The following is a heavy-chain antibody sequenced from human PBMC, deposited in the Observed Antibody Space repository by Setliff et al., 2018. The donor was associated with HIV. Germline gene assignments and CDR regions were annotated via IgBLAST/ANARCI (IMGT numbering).Heavy chain of an antibody. CDR2: VCQRGGI. CDR3: ARDRFGVPGTD. Sequence: PSETLSLTCAVSGDSINTPHCWSWVRQSLEKGLEWIGEVCQRGGINYNPFLWSRASISIDTSKNQFSLNLKSVTAADTAVYFCARDRFGVPGTDWGQGTLVTVSS. D-gene: IGHD3-3*01. CDR1: GDSINTPHC. J-gene: IGHJ4*02. V-gene: IGHV4-4*02.